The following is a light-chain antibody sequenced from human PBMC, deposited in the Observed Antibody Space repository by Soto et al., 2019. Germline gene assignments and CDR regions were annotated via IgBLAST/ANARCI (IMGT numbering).Light chain of an antibody. V-gene: IGKV2-24*01. Sequence: DIVMTQTPLSSPVSFGQPASISCSSIQGRVHSDGKTYLRWLHQSTGQPPRILVYKTSNRFAGDPDRYSGGGAVTDFTLPISRVEADVVGFYYCMQATQLGTFGQGTKVEI. CDR3: MQATQLGT. CDR2: KTS. J-gene: IGKJ1*01. CDR1: QGRVHSDGKTY.